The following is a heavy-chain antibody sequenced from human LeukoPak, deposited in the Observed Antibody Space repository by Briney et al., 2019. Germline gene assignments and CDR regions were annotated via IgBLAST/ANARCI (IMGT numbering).Heavy chain of an antibody. D-gene: IGHD3-10*01. J-gene: IGHJ5*02. CDR2: IYYSGST. Sequence: SETLSLTCTVSGGSISSYYWGWIRQPPGKGLEWIGSIYYSGSTYYNPSLKSRVTISVDTSKNQFSLKLSSVTAADTAVYYCARSRAYGSGSAPINWFDPWGQGTLVTVSS. CDR1: GGSISSYY. V-gene: IGHV4-39*01. CDR3: ARSRAYGSGSAPINWFDP.